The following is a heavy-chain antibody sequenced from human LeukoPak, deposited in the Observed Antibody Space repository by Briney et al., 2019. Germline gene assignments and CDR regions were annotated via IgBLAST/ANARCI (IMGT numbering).Heavy chain of an antibody. CDR3: ARGKGLDY. V-gene: IGHV3-7*04. CDR1: GFTFSTNW. J-gene: IGHJ4*02. CDR2: IKQDGGEK. Sequence: PGGSLRLSCAASGFTFSTNWMSWVRQAPGKGLEWVANIKQDGGEKYYLDSVKGRFTISRDNAKNSVFLQMNSLRAEDTAVYYCARGKGLDYWGQGTLVTVSS.